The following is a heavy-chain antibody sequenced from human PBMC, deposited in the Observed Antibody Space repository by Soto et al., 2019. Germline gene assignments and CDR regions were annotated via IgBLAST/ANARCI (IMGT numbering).Heavy chain of an antibody. Sequence: GGSLRLSCAASGFTFSSYEMNWVRRAPGKGLEWVSYISSSGSTIYYADSVKGRFTISRDNAKNSLYLQMNSLRAEDTAVYYCAGGAAAGTSWFDPWGQGTLVTVSS. D-gene: IGHD6-13*01. CDR2: ISSSGSTI. V-gene: IGHV3-48*03. CDR3: AGGAAAGTSWFDP. CDR1: GFTFSSYE. J-gene: IGHJ5*02.